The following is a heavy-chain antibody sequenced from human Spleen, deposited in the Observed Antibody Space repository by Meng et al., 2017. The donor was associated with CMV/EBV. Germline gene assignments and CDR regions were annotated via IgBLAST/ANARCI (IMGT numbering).Heavy chain of an antibody. V-gene: IGHV3-13*01. J-gene: IGHJ4*02. Sequence: GESLKISCAASGFTFSSNDMHWVRQTTGKGLEWVSAIGTAGDTYYPGSVKGRFTISRENAKNSLYLQMNSLRAGDTAMYYCGRSGGKLAYSSSWYGVDFWGQGTLVTVSS. D-gene: IGHD6-13*01. CDR2: IGTAGDT. CDR1: GFTFSSND. CDR3: GRSGGKLAYSSSWYGVDF.